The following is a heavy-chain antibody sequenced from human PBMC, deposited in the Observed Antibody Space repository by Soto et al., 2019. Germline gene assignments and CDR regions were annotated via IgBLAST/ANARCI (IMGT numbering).Heavy chain of an antibody. J-gene: IGHJ6*03. D-gene: IGHD2-8*01. Sequence: SETLSLTCTVSGGSISSGGYYWSWIRQHPGKGLEWIGYIYYSGSTYYNPSLKSRVTISVDTSKNQFSLKLSSVTAADTAVYYFARVVYAIFPRYYMDVWGKGTKVTVSS. V-gene: IGHV4-31*03. CDR3: ARVVYAIFPRYYMDV. CDR1: GGSISSGGYY. CDR2: IYYSGST.